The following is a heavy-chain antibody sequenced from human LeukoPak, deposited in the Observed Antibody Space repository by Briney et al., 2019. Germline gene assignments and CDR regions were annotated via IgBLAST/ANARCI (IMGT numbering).Heavy chain of an antibody. CDR3: ARDRVIYGDYYFDY. V-gene: IGHV3-23*01. CDR1: GFTFSSYA. D-gene: IGHD4-17*01. Sequence: PGGSLRLSCAASGFTFSSYAMSWVRQAPGKGLEWVSIIFRGGSTYYADSVKGRYIISRDSSKNTLYLQMNSLRVEDTAVYFCARDRVIYGDYYFDYWGQGTLVTVSS. CDR2: IFRGGST. J-gene: IGHJ4*02.